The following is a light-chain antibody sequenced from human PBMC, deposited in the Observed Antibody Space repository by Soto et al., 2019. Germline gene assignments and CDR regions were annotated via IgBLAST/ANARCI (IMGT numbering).Light chain of an antibody. V-gene: IGKV3-20*01. CDR1: RSVRNNY. CDR3: QHSGPPGSFT. Sequence: EVVLTQSPGTLSLSPGERATLSCTASRSVRNNYLAWYQQRPGQAPRLLIHDASSRATGIPDRFSGGGSGTDFTLTISGLEPEDFAVYYCQHSGPPGSFTFGPGTKVDIK. J-gene: IGKJ3*01. CDR2: DAS.